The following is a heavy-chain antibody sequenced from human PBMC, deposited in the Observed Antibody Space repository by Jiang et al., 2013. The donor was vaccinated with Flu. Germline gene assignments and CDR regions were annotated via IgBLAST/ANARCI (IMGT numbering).Heavy chain of an antibody. Sequence: PGASVKVSCKASGYTFTSYAMHWVRQAPGQRLEWMGWINAGNGNTKYSQKFQGRVTITRDTSASTAYMELSSLRSEDTAVYYCARDTYYDFWSGYYSRHYYYYYYMDVWGKGTTVTVSS. CDR1: GYTFTSYA. V-gene: IGHV1-3*01. CDR2: INAGNGNT. D-gene: IGHD3-3*01. J-gene: IGHJ6*03. CDR3: ARDTYYDFWSGYYSRHYYYYYYMDV.